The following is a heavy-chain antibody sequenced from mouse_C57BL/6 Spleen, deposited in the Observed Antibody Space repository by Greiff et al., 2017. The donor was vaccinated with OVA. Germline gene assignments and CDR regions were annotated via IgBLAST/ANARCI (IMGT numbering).Heavy chain of an antibody. CDR2: IYPGDGDT. Sequence: VKLMESGPELVKPGASVKISCKASGYAFSSSWMNWVKQRPGKGLEWIGRIYPGDGDTNYNGKFKGKATLTADKSSSTAYMQLSSLTSEDSAVYFCARGVYGSSFYFDYWGQGTTLTVSS. CDR3: ARGVYGSSFYFDY. J-gene: IGHJ2*01. D-gene: IGHD1-1*01. CDR1: GYAFSSSW. V-gene: IGHV1-82*01.